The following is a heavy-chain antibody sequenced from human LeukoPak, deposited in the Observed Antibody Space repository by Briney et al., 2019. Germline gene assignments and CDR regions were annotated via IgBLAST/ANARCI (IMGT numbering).Heavy chain of an antibody. CDR2: TYYSGST. CDR1: GYSISSGYY. D-gene: IGHD6-13*01. J-gene: IGHJ4*02. V-gene: IGHV4-61*01. CDR3: ARSLKQQLYAY. Sequence: PSETLSLTCTVSGYSISSGYYWSWIRQPPGKGLEWIGYTYYSGSTNYNPSLKSRVTISVDTSKNQFSLKLSSVTAADTAVYYCARSLKQQLYAYWGQGTLVTVSS.